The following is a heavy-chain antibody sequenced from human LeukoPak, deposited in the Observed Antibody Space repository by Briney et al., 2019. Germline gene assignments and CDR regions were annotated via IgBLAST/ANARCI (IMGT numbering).Heavy chain of an antibody. D-gene: IGHD2-21*01. CDR1: GGSISSYY. J-gene: IGHJ3*02. Sequence: PSETLSLTCTGSGGSISSYYWSWIRQPPGKGLEWIGYIYYSGSTNYNPSLKSRVTISVDTSKNQFSLKLSSVTAADTAVYYCARFIFDSAFDIWGQGTMVTVSP. CDR3: ARFIFDSAFDI. V-gene: IGHV4-59*01. CDR2: IYYSGST.